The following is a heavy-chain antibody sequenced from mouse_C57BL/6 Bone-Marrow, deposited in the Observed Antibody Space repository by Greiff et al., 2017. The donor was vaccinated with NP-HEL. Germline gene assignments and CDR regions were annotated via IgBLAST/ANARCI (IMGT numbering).Heavy chain of an antibody. CDR2: ISDGGSYT. J-gene: IGHJ2*01. CDR3: ARDDGYYGGYFDY. V-gene: IGHV5-4*01. CDR1: GFTFSSYA. D-gene: IGHD2-3*01. Sequence: EVMLVESGGGLVKPGGSLKLSCAASGFTFSSYAMSWVRQTPEKRLEWVATISDGGSYTYYPDNVKGRFTISRDNAKNNLYLQMSHLKSEDTAMYYCARDDGYYGGYFDYWGQGTTLTVSS.